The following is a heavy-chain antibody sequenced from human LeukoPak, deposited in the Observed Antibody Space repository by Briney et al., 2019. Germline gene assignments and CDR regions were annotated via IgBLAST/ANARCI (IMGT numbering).Heavy chain of an antibody. CDR3: ARGAFMIVVDHYFDY. V-gene: IGHV3-21*01. J-gene: IGHJ4*02. D-gene: IGHD3-22*01. CDR1: GFTFSSYS. Sequence: GGSLRLSCAASGFTFSSYSMNWVRQAPGKGLEWVSSISSSSYIYYADSVKGRFTISRDNAKNSLYLQMNSLRAEDTAVYYCARGAFMIVVDHYFDYWGQGTLVTVSS. CDR2: ISSSSYI.